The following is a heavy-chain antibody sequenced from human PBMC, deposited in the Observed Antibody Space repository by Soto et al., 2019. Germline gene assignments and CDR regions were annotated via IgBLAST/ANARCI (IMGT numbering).Heavy chain of an antibody. J-gene: IGHJ5*02. CDR3: ASHKPGLHGDTGPKWFDP. CDR1: GFTIATHA. D-gene: IGHD2-21*02. V-gene: IGHV3-9*01. Sequence: GGSLRLSCAASGFTIATHAMHWVRQAPGKGLEWVAGISWDSGKIGYADSVKGRFSVSRDNAKNSLYLQLSSLKPEDTAFYFCASHKPGLHGDTGPKWFDPRGQGTMGSVSS. CDR2: ISWDSGKI.